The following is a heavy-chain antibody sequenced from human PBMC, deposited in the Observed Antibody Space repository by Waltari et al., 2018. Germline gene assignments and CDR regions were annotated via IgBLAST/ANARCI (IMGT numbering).Heavy chain of an antibody. CDR1: GGSISSHY. CDR2: IYYSGST. V-gene: IGHV4-59*11. J-gene: IGHJ3*02. CDR3: ARYSGYDFDAFDI. D-gene: IGHD5-12*01. Sequence: QVQLQESGPGLVKPSETLSLTCTVSGGSISSHYWSWIRQPPGKGLEWIGYIYYSGSTNYNPSPKSRVTISVDTSKNQFSLKLSSVTAADTAVYYCARYSGYDFDAFDIWGQGTMVTVSS.